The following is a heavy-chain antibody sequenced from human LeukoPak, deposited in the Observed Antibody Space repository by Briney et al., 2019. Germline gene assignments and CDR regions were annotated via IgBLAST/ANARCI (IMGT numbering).Heavy chain of an antibody. Sequence: SETLSLTCTVSGYSINSGYYWGWIRQPPGKGLEWIGSIYHSGSTYYNPSLKSRVTISVDTSKNQFSLKLSSVTAADTAVYYCARPNDILTDPATHLNWYFDLWGRGTLVTVSS. CDR1: GYSINSGYY. V-gene: IGHV4-38-2*02. CDR2: IYHSGST. CDR3: ARPNDILTDPATHLNWYFDL. D-gene: IGHD3-9*01. J-gene: IGHJ2*01.